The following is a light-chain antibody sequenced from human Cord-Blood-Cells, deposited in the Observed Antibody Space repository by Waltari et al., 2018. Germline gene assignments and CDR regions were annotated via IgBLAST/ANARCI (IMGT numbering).Light chain of an antibody. Sequence: QSVLTQPPSVSAAPGQTVPISCSGSSPNIGHTYVSWYQTRPGTATKRLIYDKNKRPSGMPDRFSGSKSGTSATLGITGLQTGDEADYYCGTWDSSLSAYVFGTGTKVTVL. CDR1: SPNIGHTY. CDR2: DKN. J-gene: IGLJ1*01. V-gene: IGLV1-51*01. CDR3: GTWDSSLSAYV.